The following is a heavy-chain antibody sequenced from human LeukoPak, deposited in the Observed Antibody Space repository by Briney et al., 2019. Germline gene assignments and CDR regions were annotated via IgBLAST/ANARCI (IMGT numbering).Heavy chain of an antibody. CDR1: GYTFTGYY. J-gene: IGHJ4*02. CDR3: ARDRAVPDY. D-gene: IGHD1-26*01. CDR2: ISAYNGNT. V-gene: IGHV1-18*04. Sequence: ASVKFSCKASGYTFTGYYMHWVRQAPGHGLEWMGWISAYNGNTNYAQKLQGRVTMTTDTSTSTAYMELRSLRSDDTAVYYCARDRAVPDYWGQGTLVTVSS.